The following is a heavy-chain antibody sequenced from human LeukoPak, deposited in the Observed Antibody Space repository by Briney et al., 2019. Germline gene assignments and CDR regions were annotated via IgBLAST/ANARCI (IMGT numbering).Heavy chain of an antibody. V-gene: IGHV3-7*01. CDR2: IKQDGSEK. D-gene: IGHD3-10*01. CDR3: ARYYYDSGTYSFPAY. Sequence: GGSLRLSCAVSGFIFSDHYMDWVRQAPGKGLEWVANIKQDGSEKYYVDSVKGRFTISRDNAKNSLYLQMNSLRAEDTAVYYCARYYYDSGTYSFPAYWGQGTLVTVSS. J-gene: IGHJ4*02. CDR1: GFIFSDHY.